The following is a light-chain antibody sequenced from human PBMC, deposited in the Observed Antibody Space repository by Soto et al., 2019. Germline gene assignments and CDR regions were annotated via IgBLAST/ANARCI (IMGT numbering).Light chain of an antibody. CDR2: DAS. CDR1: KSIDNW. Sequence: IQMTQSPSTLSASVGDRVTITCRASKSIDNWLAWYQQKPGRAPNLLIYDASNLETGVPSRFSGSSSGTEFTLTIGSLKPDDFATYYCQQYRSFPWTFGQGTKVDVK. J-gene: IGKJ1*01. CDR3: QQYRSFPWT. V-gene: IGKV1-5*01.